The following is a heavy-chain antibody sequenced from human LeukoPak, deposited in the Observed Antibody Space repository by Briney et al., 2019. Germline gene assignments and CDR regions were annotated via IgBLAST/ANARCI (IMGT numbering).Heavy chain of an antibody. CDR1: GFTFSSYG. CDR2: IRYDGSNK. CDR3: AKNPSFRPGYFDY. Sequence: GGSLRLSCAASGFTFSSYGMHWVRQAPGKGLEWVAFIRYDGSNKYYADSVKGRFTISRDNSKNTLYLQMNSLRAEDTAVYYCAKNPSFRPGYFDYWGQGTLVTVSS. J-gene: IGHJ4*02. V-gene: IGHV3-30*02.